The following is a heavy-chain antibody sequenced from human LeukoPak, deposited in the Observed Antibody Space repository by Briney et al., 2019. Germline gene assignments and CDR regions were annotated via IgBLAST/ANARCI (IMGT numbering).Heavy chain of an antibody. Sequence: NPSLKSRVTISVDTSKNQFSLKLSSVTAADTAVYYCARVLPWADMVGYSYAVYGMDVWGQGTTVTVSS. J-gene: IGHJ6*02. V-gene: IGHV4-59*01. D-gene: IGHD5-18*01. CDR3: ARVLPWADMVGYSYAVYGMDV.